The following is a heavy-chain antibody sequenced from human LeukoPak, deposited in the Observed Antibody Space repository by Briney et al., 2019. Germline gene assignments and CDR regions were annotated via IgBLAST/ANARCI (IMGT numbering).Heavy chain of an antibody. J-gene: IGHJ3*02. CDR2: ISGSGGST. V-gene: IGHV3-23*01. CDR3: AKGGPAGRYGVSTDAFDI. Sequence: GGSLRLSCAASGFTFSSYAMSWVRQAPGKGLEWVSAISGSGGSTYYADSVKGRFTISRDNSKNTLYLQMNSLRAEDTAVYYCAKGGPAGRYGVSTDAFDIWGQGTMVTVSS. CDR1: GFTFSSYA. D-gene: IGHD3-10*01.